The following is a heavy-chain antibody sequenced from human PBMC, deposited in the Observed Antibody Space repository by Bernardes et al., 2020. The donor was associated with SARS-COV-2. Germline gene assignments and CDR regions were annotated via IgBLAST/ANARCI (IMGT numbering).Heavy chain of an antibody. CDR3: ARSGSWGGGVDV. D-gene: IGHD1-26*01. Sequence: GGSLRLSCAASGFTFSSYPMNWVRQAPGRGLEWVSSISSRDGSTYYADSVKGRLTMTRDNSKNTLYLQMNSLRAEDTAVYYCARSGSWGGGVDVWGQGTTVTVSS. CDR1: GFTFSSYP. CDR2: ISSRDGST. V-gene: IGHV3-23*01. J-gene: IGHJ6*02.